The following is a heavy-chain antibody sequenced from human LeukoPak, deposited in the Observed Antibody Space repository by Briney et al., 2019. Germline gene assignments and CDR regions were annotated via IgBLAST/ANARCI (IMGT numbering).Heavy chain of an antibody. CDR3: AKEIWPTVTTPGRTYFDY. V-gene: IGHV3-74*01. CDR1: GFTFSNYW. D-gene: IGHD4-17*01. CDR2: INSDGINT. Sequence: GGSLRLSCAASGFTFSNYWMHWVRHAPGKGLVWVSRINSDGINTSYADSVKGRFTISRDNSKNTLYLQMNSLRADDTAVYYCAKEIWPTVTTPGRTYFDYWGQGTLVTVSS. J-gene: IGHJ4*02.